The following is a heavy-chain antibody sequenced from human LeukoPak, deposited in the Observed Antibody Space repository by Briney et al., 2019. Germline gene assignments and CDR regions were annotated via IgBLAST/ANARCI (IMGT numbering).Heavy chain of an antibody. CDR3: ARSGTYSNSWYTNAFDY. D-gene: IGHD6-13*01. V-gene: IGHV3-21*01. Sequence: KPGGSLRLSCAASGFTFSTYSMNWVRQAPGKGLEWVSSISSSSIYIYYADSVKGRFTISRDNAKNSLYLQMNSLRAEDTAVYYCARSGTYSNSWYTNAFDYWGQGTLVTVSS. CDR2: ISSSSIYI. J-gene: IGHJ4*02. CDR1: GFTFSTYS.